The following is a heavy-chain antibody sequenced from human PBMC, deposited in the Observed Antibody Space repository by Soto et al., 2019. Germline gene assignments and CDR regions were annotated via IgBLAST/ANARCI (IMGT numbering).Heavy chain of an antibody. CDR1: GYTFTSYD. D-gene: IGHD3-10*01. V-gene: IGHV1-8*01. CDR3: ARSVGGSSVTFDY. CDR2: MNPDSGNT. J-gene: IGHJ4*02. Sequence: QVQLVQSGAEVRTPGASVKVSCKASGYTFTSYDINWVRQATGQGPEWMGWMNPDSGNTGYVQKFQGRVTMTRNTAISTADMELSSLRSEDTAVYYCARSVGGSSVTFDYWGQGTLVTVSS.